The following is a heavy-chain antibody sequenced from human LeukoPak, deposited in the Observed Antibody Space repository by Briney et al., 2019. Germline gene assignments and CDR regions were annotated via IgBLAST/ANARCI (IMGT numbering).Heavy chain of an antibody. CDR3: ARDRYTGYSSSWYLGY. J-gene: IGHJ4*02. CDR1: GYTFTSYY. D-gene: IGHD6-13*01. V-gene: IGHV1-46*01. Sequence: ASVKVSCKASGYTFTSYYMHWVRQAPGQGLEWMGIINPSGGSTSYAQKFQGRVTITADESTSTAYMELSSLRSEDTAVYYCARDRYTGYSSSWYLGYWGQGTLVTVSS. CDR2: INPSGGST.